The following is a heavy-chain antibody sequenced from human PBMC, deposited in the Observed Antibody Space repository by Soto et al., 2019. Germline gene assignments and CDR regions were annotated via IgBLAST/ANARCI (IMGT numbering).Heavy chain of an antibody. V-gene: IGHV4-30-2*01. CDR3: ARSHYDSSGYSLDY. CDR1: GGSISSGGYS. Sequence: QLQLQESGSGLVKPSQTLSLTCAVSGGSISSGGYSWSWIRQPPGKGPEWIGYIYHSGSTYYNPSLKSRVSISVDRSKNQFSLKLSSVTAADTAVYYCARSHYDSSGYSLDYWGQGTLVTVSS. J-gene: IGHJ4*02. CDR2: IYHSGST. D-gene: IGHD3-22*01.